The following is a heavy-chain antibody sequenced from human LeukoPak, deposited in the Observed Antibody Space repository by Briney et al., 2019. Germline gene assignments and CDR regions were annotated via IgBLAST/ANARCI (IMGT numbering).Heavy chain of an antibody. V-gene: IGHV3-30*02. CDR1: GFTFSSYF. Sequence: GGSLRLSCAASGFTFSSYFMNWVRQAPGKGLEWVAFIRSDGSNKYYADSVKGRFTISRDSSKNTLYLQMNSLRAEDTAVYYCAKARYYYDSSGYSLFDCWSQGTLVTVSS. CDR3: AKARYYYDSSGYSLFDC. J-gene: IGHJ4*02. CDR2: IRSDGSNK. D-gene: IGHD3-22*01.